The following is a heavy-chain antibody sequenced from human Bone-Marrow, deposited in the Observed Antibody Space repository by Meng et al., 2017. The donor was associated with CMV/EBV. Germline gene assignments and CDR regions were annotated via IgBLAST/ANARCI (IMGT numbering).Heavy chain of an antibody. D-gene: IGHD2-2*03. CDR3: ARGEMDIVVVPAAIWFDP. CDR2: ISTYNGNT. Sequence: ASVKVSCKASGYTFTSYDINWVRQAPGQGLEWMGWISTYNGNTQCAQKVQGRVTMTTDTSTSTAYMELRSLRSDDTAVYYGARGEMDIVVVPAAIWFDPWGQGTLVTVSS. CDR1: GYTFTSYD. J-gene: IGHJ5*02. V-gene: IGHV1-18*01.